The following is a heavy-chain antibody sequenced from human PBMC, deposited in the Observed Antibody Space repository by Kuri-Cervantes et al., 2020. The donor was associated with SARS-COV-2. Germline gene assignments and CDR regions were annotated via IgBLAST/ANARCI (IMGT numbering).Heavy chain of an antibody. D-gene: IGHD2-15*01. J-gene: IGHJ4*02. CDR3: AKDQHGIIVVVAAIDY. CDR2: IRPSGGSK. V-gene: IGHV3-11*04. Sequence: GGSLRLSCAASGFPFNDYYFTWIRQAPGKGLEWVSSIRPSGGSKFYADSVKGRFTISRDDAKSSVYLQMNSLRGEDTAVYYCAKDQHGIIVVVAAIDYWGQGTLVTVSS. CDR1: GFPFNDYY.